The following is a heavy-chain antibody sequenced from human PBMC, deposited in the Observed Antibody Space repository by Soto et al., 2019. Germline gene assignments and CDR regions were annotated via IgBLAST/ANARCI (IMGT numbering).Heavy chain of an antibody. V-gene: IGHV4-30-2*01. D-gene: IGHD1-26*01. CDR3: ARGGGSDSFDY. Sequence: QLQLHESGSGLVKPSQTLSLTCTVSGASITYGNYAWSWIRQTPGKGLEWIGYINHLETTFYNPSFESRLTLSIDRAKNQFSRNLNSMSAADRAVYFCARGGGSDSFDYWGQGILVTVSS. CDR1: GASITYGNYA. CDR2: INHLETT. J-gene: IGHJ4*02.